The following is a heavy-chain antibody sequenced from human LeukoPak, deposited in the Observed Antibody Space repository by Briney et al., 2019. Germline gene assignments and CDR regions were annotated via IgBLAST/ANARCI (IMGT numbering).Heavy chain of an antibody. CDR1: GGSISSYY. D-gene: IGHD3-10*01. Sequence: SETLSLTCTVSGGSISSYYWTWIRQPAGEGLEWIGRIYASGSTNYNPSLKSRVTLALDTSKNQFSLKLSSVTAADTAVYYCAREAVYYGSGSLDYWGQGTLVTVSS. J-gene: IGHJ4*02. CDR3: AREAVYYGSGSLDY. CDR2: IYASGST. V-gene: IGHV4-4*07.